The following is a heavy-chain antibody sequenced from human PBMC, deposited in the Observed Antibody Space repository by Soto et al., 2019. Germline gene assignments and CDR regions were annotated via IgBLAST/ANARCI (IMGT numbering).Heavy chain of an antibody. CDR2: ILSSSGVI. CDR1: GFTFGSYS. Sequence: EVQLVESGGGLVQPGGSLRLSCAASGFTFGSYSMNWVRQAPGKGLEWVSFILSSSGVIYYADSVKGRFTISRDNAKNSLYSQMNSLRAEDTAVYYCARDVRAPLVATAMPYYMDVWGKGTTVTVSS. D-gene: IGHD2-21*02. CDR3: ARDVRAPLVATAMPYYMDV. V-gene: IGHV3-48*01. J-gene: IGHJ6*03.